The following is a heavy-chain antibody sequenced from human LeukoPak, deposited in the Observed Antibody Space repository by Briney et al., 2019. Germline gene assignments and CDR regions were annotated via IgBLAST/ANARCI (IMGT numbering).Heavy chain of an antibody. CDR2: ISSSSSYI. CDR3: AKGISADGYNFERGADY. Sequence: GGSLRLSCAASGFTFSSYSMIWVRQAPGKGLEWVSSISSSSSYIYYADSVKGRFTISRDNAKNSLYLHMSSLTVEDSAVYYCAKGISADGYNFERGADYWGQGTLVIVSS. CDR1: GFTFSSYS. J-gene: IGHJ4*02. V-gene: IGHV3-21*04. D-gene: IGHD5-24*01.